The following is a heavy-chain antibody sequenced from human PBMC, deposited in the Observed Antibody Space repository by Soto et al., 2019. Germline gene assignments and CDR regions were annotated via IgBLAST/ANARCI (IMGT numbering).Heavy chain of an antibody. V-gene: IGHV6-1*01. J-gene: IGHJ4*02. CDR2: TYYRSKWYI. CDR3: ARTKSVFDY. Sequence: SQTLSLTCAISGYSVSSNSAAWNWIRQSPSRGLEWLGRTYYRSKWYIEYAVSVKSRIAINPDTSKNQFSLQLNSVTPEDTAVYYCARTKSVFDYWGQGTPGQPSPQ. CDR1: GYSVSSNSAA.